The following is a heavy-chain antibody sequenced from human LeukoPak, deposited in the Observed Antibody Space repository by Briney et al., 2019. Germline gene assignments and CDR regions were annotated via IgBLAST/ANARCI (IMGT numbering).Heavy chain of an antibody. V-gene: IGHV4-34*01. CDR1: GGSFSGYY. Sequence: PSETLSLTCAVYGGSFSGYYWSWIRQPPGKGLEWIGEINHSGSTNYNPSLKSRVTISVDTSKNQFSLKLSSVTAADTAVYYCARGVVPAARLDYWGQGTLVTVSS. CDR2: INHSGST. D-gene: IGHD2-2*01. J-gene: IGHJ4*02. CDR3: ARGVVPAARLDY.